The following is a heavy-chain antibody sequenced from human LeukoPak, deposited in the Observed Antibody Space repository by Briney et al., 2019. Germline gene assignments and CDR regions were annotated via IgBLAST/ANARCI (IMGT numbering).Heavy chain of an antibody. CDR2: IYYSGST. CDR1: GGSISSSSYY. CDR3: AREVAVAGGGY. Sequence: SETLSLTCTVSGGSISSSSYYWGWIRQPPGKGLEWIGRIYYSGSTYYNPSLKSRVTISVDTSKNQFSLKLSSVTAADTAVYYCAREVAVAGGGYWGQGTLVTVSS. J-gene: IGHJ4*02. V-gene: IGHV4-39*07. D-gene: IGHD6-19*01.